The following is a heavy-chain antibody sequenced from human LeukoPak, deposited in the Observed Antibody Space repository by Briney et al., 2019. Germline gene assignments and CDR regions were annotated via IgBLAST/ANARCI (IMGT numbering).Heavy chain of an antibody. V-gene: IGHV1-69*02. D-gene: IGHD2-2*01. J-gene: IGHJ4*02. Sequence: SVKLSCKASGGTFSSYTISWVRQAPGQGLEWMGRIIPILGIANYAQKFQGRVTITADKSKSTAYMELSSLRSEDTAVYYCARVESTSCYGCIDYWGQGTLVTVSS. CDR1: GGTFSSYT. CDR2: IIPILGIA. CDR3: ARVESTSCYGCIDY.